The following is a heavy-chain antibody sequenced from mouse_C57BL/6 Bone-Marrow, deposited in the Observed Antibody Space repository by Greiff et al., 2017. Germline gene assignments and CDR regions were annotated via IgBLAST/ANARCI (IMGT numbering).Heavy chain of an antibody. CDR1: GFSLSTSGMG. D-gene: IGHD2-3*01. CDR2: IYWDDDK. CDR3: ARRDDGYFYFDY. Sequence: QVTLKESGPGILQSSQTLSLTCSFSGFSLSTSGMGVSWIRQPSGKGLEWLAHIYWDDDKRYNPSLKSRLTISKDTSRNQVFLKITSVDTADTATYYCARRDDGYFYFDYRGQGTTLTVSS. J-gene: IGHJ2*01. V-gene: IGHV8-12*01.